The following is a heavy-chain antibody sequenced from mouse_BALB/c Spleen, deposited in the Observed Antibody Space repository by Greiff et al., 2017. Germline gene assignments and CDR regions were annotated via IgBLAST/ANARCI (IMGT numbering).Heavy chain of an antibody. CDR3: GRLTLFFAY. J-gene: IGHJ3*01. D-gene: IGHD6-2*01. Sequence: VQLKQSGAELVKPGASVKLSCTASGFNIKDTYMHWVKQRPEQGLEWIGRIDPANGNTKYDPKFQGKATITADTSSNTAYLQLSSLTSEDTAVYYCGRLTLFFAYWGQGTLVTVSA. CDR1: GFNIKDTY. CDR2: IDPANGNT. V-gene: IGHV14-3*02.